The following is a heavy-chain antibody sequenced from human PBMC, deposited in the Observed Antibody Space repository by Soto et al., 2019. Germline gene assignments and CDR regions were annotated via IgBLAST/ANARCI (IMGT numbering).Heavy chain of an antibody. V-gene: IGHV4-30-2*01. CDR2: IYHSGST. CDR3: ARTEPDSSGYYYY. D-gene: IGHD3-22*01. J-gene: IGHJ4*02. CDR1: GGSISSGGYS. Sequence: SETLSLTCAVSGGSISSGGYSWSWIRQPPGKSLEWIGYIYHSGSTYYNPSLKSRVTISVDRSKNQFSLKLSSVTAADTAVYYCARTEPDSSGYYYYWGQGTLLTVSS.